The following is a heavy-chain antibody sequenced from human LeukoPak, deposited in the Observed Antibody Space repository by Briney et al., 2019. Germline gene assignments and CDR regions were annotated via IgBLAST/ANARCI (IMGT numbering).Heavy chain of an antibody. J-gene: IGHJ4*02. CDR3: ARDANYYYFDY. CDR1: GFTFSSYE. V-gene: IGHV3-48*03. D-gene: IGHD5-24*01. CDR2: ISSSGSTI. Sequence: GGSLSLSCAASGFTFSSYEMNWVRQAPGKGLEGVSYISSSGSTIYYADSVKGRFTISRDNAKNSLYLQMNSLRAEDTAVYYCARDANYYYFDYWGQGTLVTVSS.